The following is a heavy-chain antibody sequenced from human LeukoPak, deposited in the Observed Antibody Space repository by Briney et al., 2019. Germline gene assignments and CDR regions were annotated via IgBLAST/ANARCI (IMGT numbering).Heavy chain of an antibody. D-gene: IGHD5-18*01. CDR2: IKWNGGST. Sequence: PGGSLRLSCAASGFTFDDYGMSWVRQGPGKGLEWVSGIKWNGGSTGYADSVKGRFTISRDNAKTSLYLQMNSLRAEDTAVYYCARHLSGVTGYTYGRGIDYWGQGTLVTVSS. CDR1: GFTFDDYG. V-gene: IGHV3-20*04. J-gene: IGHJ4*02. CDR3: ARHLSGVTGYTYGRGIDY.